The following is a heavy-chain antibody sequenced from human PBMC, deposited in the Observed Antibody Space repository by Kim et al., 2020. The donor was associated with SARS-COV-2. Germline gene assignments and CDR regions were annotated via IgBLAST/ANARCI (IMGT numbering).Heavy chain of an antibody. D-gene: IGHD3-3*01. Sequence: GGSLRLSCAASGFTFSNAWMSWVRQAPGKGLEWVGRIKSKTDGGTTDYAAPVKGRFTISRDDSKNTLYLQMNSLKTEDTAVYYCTTDRSYYDFWSGYGPYYYYYYGMDVWGQGTTVTVSS. CDR3: TTDRSYYDFWSGYGPYYYYYYGMDV. CDR2: IKSKTDGGTT. J-gene: IGHJ6*02. CDR1: GFTFSNAW. V-gene: IGHV3-15*01.